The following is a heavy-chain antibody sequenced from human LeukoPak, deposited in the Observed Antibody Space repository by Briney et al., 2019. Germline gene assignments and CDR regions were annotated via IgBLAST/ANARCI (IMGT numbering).Heavy chain of an antibody. CDR1: GFTFDDYA. V-gene: IGHV3-9*03. D-gene: IGHD5-24*01. J-gene: IGHJ4*02. Sequence: SLRLSCAASGFTFDDYAMHWVRQAPGKGLEWVSGISWNSGSIGYADSVKGRFTISRDNAKNSLYLQMNSLRAEDMASYYCAKDMTPSIDGSFDYWGQGTLVTVSS. CDR2: ISWNSGSI. CDR3: AKDMTPSIDGSFDY.